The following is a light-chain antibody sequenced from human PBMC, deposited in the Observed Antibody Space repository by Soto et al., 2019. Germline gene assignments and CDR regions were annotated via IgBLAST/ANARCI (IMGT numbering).Light chain of an antibody. CDR3: QQDGSLPRT. V-gene: IGKV3-20*01. CDR2: AAS. CDR1: QSVRNNY. Sequence: MVLTQSPGTLSLSPGERATLSCRASQSVRNNYLAWYQQRPGQAPRLLIYAASSRATGIPDRFSGSGSGTDFTLTISRLEPEDFAVYYCQQDGSLPRTFGQGTKVEIK. J-gene: IGKJ1*01.